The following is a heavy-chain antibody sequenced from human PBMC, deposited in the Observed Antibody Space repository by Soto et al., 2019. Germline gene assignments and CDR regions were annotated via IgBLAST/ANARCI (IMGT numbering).Heavy chain of an antibody. V-gene: IGHV1-24*01. Sequence: ASVKVSCKVSGYTLTELSMHWVRQAPGKGLEWMGGFDPEDGETIYAQKFQGRVTMTEDTSTDTAYMELSSLRSEDTAVYYCATYHCSGGSCWAFDIWGQGTMVTVSS. J-gene: IGHJ3*02. D-gene: IGHD2-15*01. CDR3: ATYHCSGGSCWAFDI. CDR2: FDPEDGET. CDR1: GYTLTELS.